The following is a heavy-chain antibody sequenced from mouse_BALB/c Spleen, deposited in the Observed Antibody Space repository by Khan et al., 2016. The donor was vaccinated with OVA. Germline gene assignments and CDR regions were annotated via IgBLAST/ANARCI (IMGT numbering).Heavy chain of an antibody. Sequence: VQLKESGPGLVAPSQSLSITCTVSGFSLTTYGVHWVRQPPGKGLEWLVVIWSDGSTNYNSVFKSRLSISKDNSKSQVFLKMNSLQTDDTAMYYCARWFDGYSSLYAMDYWGQGTSVTVSS. D-gene: IGHD2-3*01. CDR1: GFSLTTYG. J-gene: IGHJ4*01. CDR3: ARWFDGYSSLYAMDY. CDR2: IWSDGST. V-gene: IGHV2-6*02.